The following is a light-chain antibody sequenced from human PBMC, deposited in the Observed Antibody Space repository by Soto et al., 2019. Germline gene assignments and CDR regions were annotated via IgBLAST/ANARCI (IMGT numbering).Light chain of an antibody. V-gene: IGKV3-20*01. J-gene: IGKJ5*01. CDR1: QSLSSNY. CDR2: GAS. Sequence: EFVLTQSPGTLSLSPGERATLSCRASQSLSSNYFAWYQQKPGQPPRLLIYGASSRATGIPDRFSGSGSGTDFTLTISRLEPEDFAVYYCQQFSSSLITFGQGTRLDIK. CDR3: QQFSSSLIT.